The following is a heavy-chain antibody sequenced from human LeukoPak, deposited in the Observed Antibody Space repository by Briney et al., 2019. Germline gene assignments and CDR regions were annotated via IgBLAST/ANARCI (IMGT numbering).Heavy chain of an antibody. D-gene: IGHD5-12*01. CDR2: IYYSGST. Sequence: PSETLSLTCTVSGGSISSSSYCWGWIRQPPGKGLEWIGSIYYSGSTYYNPSLKSRVTISVDTSKNQFSLKLSSVTAADTAVYYCARIRTPVATIDYWGQGTLVTVSS. V-gene: IGHV4-39*01. J-gene: IGHJ4*02. CDR1: GGSISSSSYC. CDR3: ARIRTPVATIDY.